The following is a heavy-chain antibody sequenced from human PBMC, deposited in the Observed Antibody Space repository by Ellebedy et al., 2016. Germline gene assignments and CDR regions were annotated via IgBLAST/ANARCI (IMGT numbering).Heavy chain of an antibody. V-gene: IGHV3-74*01. CDR1: GFTFSIHW. Sequence: GESLKISCAASGFTFSIHWMHWVRQAPGKGLVWVSRMNTDGSTTDYADSVKGRLTISRDNAKNTLYLQMTSLRAEDTAVYYCASPADTTMIRVDYWGQGTLVTVSS. J-gene: IGHJ4*02. CDR3: ASPADTTMIRVDY. CDR2: MNTDGSTT. D-gene: IGHD5-18*01.